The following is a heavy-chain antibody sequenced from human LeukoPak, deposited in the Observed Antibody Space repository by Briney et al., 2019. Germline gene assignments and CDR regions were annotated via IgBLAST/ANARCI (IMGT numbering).Heavy chain of an antibody. CDR3: ARDSSSWYDYYYYGMDV. V-gene: IGHV3-74*01. Sequence: GGSLRLSCAASGFTFSSYWMHWVRQAPGKGLVWVSRINSDGSSTSYADSVKGRFTISRDNAKNTLYLQMNSLRAEDTAVYYCARDSSSWYDYYYYGMDVWGQGTTVTVSS. CDR2: INSDGSST. CDR1: GFTFSSYW. J-gene: IGHJ6*02. D-gene: IGHD6-13*01.